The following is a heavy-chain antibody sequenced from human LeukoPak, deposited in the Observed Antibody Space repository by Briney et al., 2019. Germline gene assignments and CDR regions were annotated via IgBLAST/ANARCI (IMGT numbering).Heavy chain of an antibody. CDR2: VHLSGAT. CDR3: TRESGAFSPFGF. CDR1: GGSITTTNW. D-gene: IGHD1-26*01. V-gene: IGHV4-4*02. J-gene: IGHJ4*02. Sequence: PSGTLSLTCAVSGGSITTTNWWSWVRQPPGKGLEWTGEVHLSGATNYNLSLESRVSMSIDKSKNHLSLEVTSVTAADTAIYYCTRESGAFSPFGFWGQGTLVTVSS.